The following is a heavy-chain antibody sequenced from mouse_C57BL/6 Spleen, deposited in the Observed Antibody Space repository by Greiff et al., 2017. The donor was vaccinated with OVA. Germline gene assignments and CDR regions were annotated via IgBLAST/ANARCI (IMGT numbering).Heavy chain of an antibody. V-gene: IGHV5-17*01. CDR1: GFTFSDYG. CDR2: ISSGSSTI. Sequence: EVKLVESGGGLVKPGGSLKLSCAASGFTFSDYGTHWVRQAPEKGLEWVAYISSGSSTIYYADTVKGRFTISRDNAKNTLFLQMTSLRSEDTAMYYCARPGDYGAMDYWGQGTSVTVSS. J-gene: IGHJ4*01. CDR3: ARPGDYGAMDY.